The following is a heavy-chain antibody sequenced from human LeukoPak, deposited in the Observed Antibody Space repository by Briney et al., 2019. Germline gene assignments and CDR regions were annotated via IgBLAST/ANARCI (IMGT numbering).Heavy chain of an antibody. D-gene: IGHD1-26*01. V-gene: IGHV3-7*04. CDR1: GFTFSSYW. Sequence: GGSLRLSCAASGFTFSSYWMNWVCQAPGKGLEWVANIKQDGSEKYYVDSVKGRFTISRDNAKNSLYLQMNSLRAEDTALYYCGRGGRPDYWGQGTLVTVSS. CDR2: IKQDGSEK. J-gene: IGHJ4*02. CDR3: GRGGRPDY.